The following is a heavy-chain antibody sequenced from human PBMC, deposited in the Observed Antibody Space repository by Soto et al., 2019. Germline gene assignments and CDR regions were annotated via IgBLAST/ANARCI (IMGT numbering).Heavy chain of an antibody. D-gene: IGHD4-17*01. Sequence: QVQLVASGGGVVQPGRSLRLSCAASGFTFSSYAMHWVRQAPGKGLEWVAVISYDGSNKYYADSVKGRFTISRDNSKNTLYLQMNSLRAEDTAVYYCARDHFPYGDHNAFDIWGQGTMVTVSS. CDR2: ISYDGSNK. CDR3: ARDHFPYGDHNAFDI. V-gene: IGHV3-30-3*01. CDR1: GFTFSSYA. J-gene: IGHJ3*02.